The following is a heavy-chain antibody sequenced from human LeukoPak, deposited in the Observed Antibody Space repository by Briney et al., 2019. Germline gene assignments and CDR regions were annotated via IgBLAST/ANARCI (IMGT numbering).Heavy chain of an antibody. D-gene: IGHD1-1*01. CDR2: IRHDGSAK. CDR3: ARNNWNYNWFDP. CDR1: GFTFSNSD. Sequence: GGSLRLSCAASGFTFSNSDINWVRQAPGRGLEWVAFIRHDGSAKNYADSVKGRFTISRDNSKNTLYLQMNSLRREDTAVYYCARNNWNYNWFDPWGQGTLVTFSS. J-gene: IGHJ5*02. V-gene: IGHV3-30*02.